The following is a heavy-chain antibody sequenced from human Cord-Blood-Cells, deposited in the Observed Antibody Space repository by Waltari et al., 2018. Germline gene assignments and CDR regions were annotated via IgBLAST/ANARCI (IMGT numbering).Heavy chain of an antibody. CDR2: INPSGGST. J-gene: IGHJ4*02. D-gene: IGHD3-9*01. CDR3: ARGRGDDILTGYYNFDY. V-gene: IGHV1-46*01. Sequence: QVQLVQSGAEVKKPGASVKVSCKASGYPFPSYYMHWVRQAPGQGLEWMGIINPSGGSTSYAQKFQGRVTMTRDTSTSTVYMELSSLRSEDTAVYYCARGRGDDILTGYYNFDYWGQGTLVTVSS. CDR1: GYPFPSYY.